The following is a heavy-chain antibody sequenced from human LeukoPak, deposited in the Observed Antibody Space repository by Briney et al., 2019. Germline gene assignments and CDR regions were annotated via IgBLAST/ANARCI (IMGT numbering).Heavy chain of an antibody. D-gene: IGHD7-27*01. V-gene: IGHV3-21*01. CDR1: GFTFSSYS. J-gene: IGHJ4*02. CDR3: ARDGPGAWGFFDS. CDR2: ISSSSSYI. Sequence: GGSLRLSCAASGFTFSSYSMNWVRQAPGKGLEWVSSISSSSSYIYYADSVKGRFTISRDNAKNSLYLQMNSLRAEDTAVYYCARDGPGAWGFFDSWGQGTLVTVSS.